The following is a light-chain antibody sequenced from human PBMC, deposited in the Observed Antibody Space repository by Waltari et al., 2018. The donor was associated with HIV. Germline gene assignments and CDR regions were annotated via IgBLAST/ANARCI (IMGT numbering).Light chain of an antibody. CDR3: CSYADSYSYV. J-gene: IGLJ1*01. Sequence: QSALTQPRSVSGSPGQSVTISCTGTNSDVGGYNLVSWYQQYPGKAPKFLIYDVNKRPAGVPTRFSASKSGNTASLTISVIQAEDEAEYYCCSYADSYSYVFGPGTKVTVL. V-gene: IGLV2-11*01. CDR2: DVN. CDR1: NSDVGGYNL.